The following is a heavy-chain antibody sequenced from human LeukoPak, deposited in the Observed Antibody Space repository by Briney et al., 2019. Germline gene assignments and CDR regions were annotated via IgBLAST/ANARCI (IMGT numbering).Heavy chain of an antibody. CDR3: ARGGSYLGHCDY. D-gene: IGHD1-26*01. CDR2: IYDSGST. V-gene: IGHV4-59*01. Sequence: SETLSLTCTVSGGSISSYYWSWIRQPPGKGLERIGYIYDSGSTNYNPSLTSRVTISVDTSKNKFSLKLSSVTAADTAVYYCARGGSYLGHCDYWGQGSLVTVSS. CDR1: GGSISSYY. J-gene: IGHJ4*02.